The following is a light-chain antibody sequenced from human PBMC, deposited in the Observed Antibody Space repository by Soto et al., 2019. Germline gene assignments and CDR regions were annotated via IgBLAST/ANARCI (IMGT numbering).Light chain of an antibody. Sequence: QSALAQPASVSGSPGQSITSSCTGSSSDIGRYDFVSWYQQLPGKAPKLLLFEVNHRRSGVSDRFSGSKSGNTASLTISGLQADDEAPNYCCSYKSSTQIFGSRTTVTV. CDR3: CSYKSSTQI. CDR1: SSDIGRYDF. J-gene: IGLJ1*01. V-gene: IGLV2-14*01. CDR2: EVN.